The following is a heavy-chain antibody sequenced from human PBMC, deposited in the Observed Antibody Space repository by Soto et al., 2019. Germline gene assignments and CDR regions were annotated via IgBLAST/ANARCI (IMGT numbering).Heavy chain of an antibody. Sequence: QITLKESGPTLVRPTQTLTLTCAFSGFSLSTSGVGVGWIRQPPGKALEWLAVIYWDDSKNYSPSLRSRLTIPKHTSNNQVVLTMTNMDPMDTGTYFCAHKGPEDWPLDYWGQGTLVTVSS. CDR1: GFSLSTSGVG. D-gene: IGHD3-9*01. CDR2: IYWDDSK. CDR3: AHKGPEDWPLDY. J-gene: IGHJ4*02. V-gene: IGHV2-5*02.